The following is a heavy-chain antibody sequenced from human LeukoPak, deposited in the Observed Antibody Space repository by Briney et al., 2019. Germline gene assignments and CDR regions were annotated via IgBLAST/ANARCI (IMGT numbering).Heavy chain of an antibody. J-gene: IGHJ4*02. Sequence: GGAQRPSCAASGFTFSTYWMHWVRQAPGKGLVWVSVINLEGTTATYADSVKGRFTISRDNAKNTLYLQMDSLRAEDTAIYYCVFFYTALKIPYWGQGGLVTVSS. CDR3: VFFYTALKIPY. CDR2: INLEGTTA. V-gene: IGHV3-74*01. D-gene: IGHD2-21*02. CDR1: GFTFSTYW.